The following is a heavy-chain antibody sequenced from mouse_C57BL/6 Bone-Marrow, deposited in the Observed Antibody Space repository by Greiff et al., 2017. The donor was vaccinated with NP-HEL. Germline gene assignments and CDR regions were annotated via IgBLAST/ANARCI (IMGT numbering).Heavy chain of an antibody. CDR1: GFNIKDDY. CDR3: TTGSNYILAMDY. CDR2: IDPENGDT. D-gene: IGHD2-5*01. Sequence: VTLKECGAELVRPGASVKLSCTASGFNIKDDYMHWVKQRPEQGLEWIGWIDPENGDTEYASKFQGKATITADTSSNTAYLQLSSLTSEDTAVYYCTTGSNYILAMDYWGQGTSVTVSS. V-gene: IGHV14-4*01. J-gene: IGHJ4*01.